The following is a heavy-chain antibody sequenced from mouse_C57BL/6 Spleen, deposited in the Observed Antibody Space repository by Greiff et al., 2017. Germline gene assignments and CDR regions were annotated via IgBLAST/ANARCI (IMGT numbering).Heavy chain of an antibody. CDR3: ARDGSSYYFDY. Sequence: QVKLQQSGPELVKPGASVKISCKASGYAFSSSWMNWVKQRPGKGLEWIGRIYPGDGDTNYNGKFKGKATLTADKSSSTAYMQLSSLTSEDSAVYVCARDGSSYYFDYWGQGTTLTVSS. D-gene: IGHD1-1*01. CDR1: GYAFSSSW. J-gene: IGHJ2*01. V-gene: IGHV1-82*01. CDR2: IYPGDGDT.